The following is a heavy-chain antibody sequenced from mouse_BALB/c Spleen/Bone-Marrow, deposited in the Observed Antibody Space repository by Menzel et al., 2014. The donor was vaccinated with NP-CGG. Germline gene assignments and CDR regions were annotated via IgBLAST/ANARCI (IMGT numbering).Heavy chain of an antibody. J-gene: IGHJ3*01. V-gene: IGHV4-1*02. CDR2: INPDRSTI. Sequence: EVQLMESGGGLVQPGGSLKLSCAASGFDFSTFWMNWVRQAPGKGLEWIGEINPDRSTINYAPSLKDKFIISRDNAKNTLYLLMSRVRSEDTALYYCARLHYYGYGAYWGQGTLVTVSA. CDR1: GFDFSTFW. CDR3: ARLHYYGYGAY. D-gene: IGHD1-2*01.